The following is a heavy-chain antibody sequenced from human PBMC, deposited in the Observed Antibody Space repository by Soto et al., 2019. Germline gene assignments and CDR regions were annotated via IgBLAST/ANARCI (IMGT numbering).Heavy chain of an antibody. CDR2: IKQDGSEK. CDR1: GFTFSSYW. CDR3: ARRPRSSGYYFDY. D-gene: IGHD3-22*01. V-gene: IGHV3-7*01. J-gene: IGHJ4*02. Sequence: EVQLVESGGGLVQPGGSLRLSCAASGFTFSSYWMSWVRQAPGKGRGGVANIKQDGSEKYYVDSVKGRFTISRDNSKNSLYLQMNSLRAEDTAVYYCARRPRSSGYYFDYWGQGTLVTVSS.